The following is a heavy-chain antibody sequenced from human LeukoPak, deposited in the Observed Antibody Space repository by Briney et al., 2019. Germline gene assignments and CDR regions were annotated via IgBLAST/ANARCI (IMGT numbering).Heavy chain of an antibody. Sequence: GGSLRLSCATSGFTFSRYWMSWVRQAPGKGLEWVANIKQDGSEKYYVDSVKGRFTISRDNAKNSLYLQMNSLRAEDTAVYYCANGDGFDYWGQGTLVTVSS. V-gene: IGHV3-7*01. CDR1: GFTFSRYW. CDR2: IKQDGSEK. D-gene: IGHD5-24*01. J-gene: IGHJ4*02. CDR3: ANGDGFDY.